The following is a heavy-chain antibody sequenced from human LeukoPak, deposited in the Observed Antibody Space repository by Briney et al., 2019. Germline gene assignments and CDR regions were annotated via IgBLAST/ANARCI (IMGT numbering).Heavy chain of an antibody. CDR1: GYTFTDYA. V-gene: IGHV7-4-1*02. Sequence: ASVKVSCKASGYTFTDYAIHWVRQAPGQGLEWMGWINTNAGNPTYAQGFSGRFVFSVDSSVTTAYLQISSLEADDTAVFYCARDPPSTAWGQGTLVTVSS. CDR2: INTNAGNP. J-gene: IGHJ4*02. CDR3: ARDPPSTA.